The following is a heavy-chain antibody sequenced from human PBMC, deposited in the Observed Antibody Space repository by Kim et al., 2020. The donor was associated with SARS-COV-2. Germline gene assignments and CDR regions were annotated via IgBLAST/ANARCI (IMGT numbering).Heavy chain of an antibody. CDR2: GGRIK. Sequence: GGRIKANAASVKGRITTARDNSKNTMYLQMNRLRAEDTAVYYCARALSAYWGQGTLVTVPS. J-gene: IGHJ4*02. D-gene: IGHD3-10*01. V-gene: IGHV3-30*01. CDR3: ARALSAY.